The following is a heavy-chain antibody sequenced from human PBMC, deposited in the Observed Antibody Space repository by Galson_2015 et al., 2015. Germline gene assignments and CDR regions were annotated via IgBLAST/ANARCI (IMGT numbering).Heavy chain of an antibody. D-gene: IGHD1-14*01. CDR2: VYYSGST. J-gene: IGHJ6*03. V-gene: IGHV4-59*01. CDR3: ARMDHKFYYHMGI. Sequence: SETLSLTCTVSGGSISTYHWSWIRQPPGQGLEWVGYVYYSGSTRYNPSLKSRVTMSVDTSNNQFSLKLTSVTAADTAVYFCARMDHKFYYHMGIWGKGTTVTVSS. CDR1: GGSISTYH.